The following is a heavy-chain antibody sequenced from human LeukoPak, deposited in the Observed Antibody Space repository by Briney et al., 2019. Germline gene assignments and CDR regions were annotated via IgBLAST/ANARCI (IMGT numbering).Heavy chain of an antibody. J-gene: IGHJ5*02. CDR1: GGTFSSSA. Sequence: ASVKVSCKASGGTFSSSAISWVRQAPGQGLEWMGGIIPVLGTAKNAQKFQGRVTIITDESTRTAYMELSSLRSEDTAVYYCARNPFREHSTSWNNWFDPWGQGTLVTVSS. CDR2: IIPVLGTA. CDR3: ARNPFREHSTSWNNWFDP. D-gene: IGHD6-13*01. V-gene: IGHV1-69*05.